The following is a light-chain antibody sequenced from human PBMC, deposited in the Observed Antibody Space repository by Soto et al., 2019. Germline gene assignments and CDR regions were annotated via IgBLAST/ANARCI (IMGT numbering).Light chain of an antibody. CDR3: SSYGASSTL. CDR1: SSDIGSYNY. CDR2: DVS. V-gene: IGLV2-14*03. J-gene: IGLJ2*01. Sequence: QSARTQPASLSGSPGQSITISCTGTSSDIGSYNYISWYQQHPGKAPKLMIFDVSYRPSGISDRFSGSKSGNTASLTISGLQPEDEADYYCSSYGASSTLFGGGTKVTV.